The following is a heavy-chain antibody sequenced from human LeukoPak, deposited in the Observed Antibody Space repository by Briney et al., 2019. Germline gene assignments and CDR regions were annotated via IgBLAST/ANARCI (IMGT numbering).Heavy chain of an antibody. V-gene: IGHV4-61*02. CDR3: AREYDLGLQYYFDY. J-gene: IGHJ4*02. Sequence: SQTLSLTCTVSGGSISSGSYYWSWIRQPAGKGLEWIGRIYTSGSTNYNPSLKSRVTISVDTSKNQFSLKLSSVTAADTAVYYCAREYDLGLQYYFDYWGQGTLVTVSS. D-gene: IGHD3-3*01. CDR1: GGSISSGSYY. CDR2: IYTSGST.